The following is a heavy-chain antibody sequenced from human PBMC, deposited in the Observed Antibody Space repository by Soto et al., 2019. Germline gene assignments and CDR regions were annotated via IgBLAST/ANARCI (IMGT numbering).Heavy chain of an antibody. CDR1: GGTFSSYA. V-gene: IGHV1-69*05. CDR3: ARAGITMVRGVIMGNWFDP. Sequence: SVKVSCKASGGTFSSYAISWVRQAPGQGLEWMGWISPIFGTTNYAQKLQGRVTITTDASTSTAYMELRSLRSDDTAVYYCARAGITMVRGVIMGNWFDPWGQGTLVTVSS. J-gene: IGHJ5*02. D-gene: IGHD3-10*01. CDR2: ISPIFGTT.